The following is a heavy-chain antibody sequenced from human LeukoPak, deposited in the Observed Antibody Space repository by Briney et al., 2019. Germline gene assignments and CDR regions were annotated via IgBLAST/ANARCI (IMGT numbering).Heavy chain of an antibody. J-gene: IGHJ3*02. D-gene: IGHD3-10*01. CDR1: GGSFSGYY. CDR3: ARSYGSLTFDI. Sequence: SETLSLTCAVYGGSFSGYYWSWIRQPPGKGLEWIGEINHSGSTNYNPSLKSRVTISVDTSKNQFSLKLTSVTAADTAVYYCARSYGSLTFDIWGQGTVVTVSS. CDR2: INHSGST. V-gene: IGHV4-34*01.